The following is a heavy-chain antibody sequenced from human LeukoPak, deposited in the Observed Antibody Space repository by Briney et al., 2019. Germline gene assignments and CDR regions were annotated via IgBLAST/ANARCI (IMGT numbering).Heavy chain of an antibody. CDR1: GITFSSYW. CDR2: IKQDGSEE. V-gene: IGHV3-7*01. J-gene: IGHJ4*02. CDR3: ASLDTAMVNGDY. D-gene: IGHD5-18*01. Sequence: GGSLRLSCAASGITFSSYWMSWVRQAPGKGLEWVANIKQDGSEENYVDSVKGRFTISRDNAKNSLYLQMNSLRAEDTAMYYCASLDTAMVNGDYWGQGTLVTVSS.